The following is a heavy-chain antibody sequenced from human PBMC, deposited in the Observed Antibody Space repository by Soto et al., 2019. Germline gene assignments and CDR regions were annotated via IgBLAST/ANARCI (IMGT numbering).Heavy chain of an antibody. CDR3: AKDYKWLPADY. J-gene: IGHJ4*02. Sequence: GGSLRLSCAASGFTFSSYGMHWVRQAPGKGLEWVAVISYDGSNKYYADSVKGRFTISRDNSKNTLYLQMNSLRAEDTAVYYCAKDYKWLPADYWGQGTLVTVSS. D-gene: IGHD3-22*01. CDR2: ISYDGSNK. V-gene: IGHV3-30*18. CDR1: GFTFSSYG.